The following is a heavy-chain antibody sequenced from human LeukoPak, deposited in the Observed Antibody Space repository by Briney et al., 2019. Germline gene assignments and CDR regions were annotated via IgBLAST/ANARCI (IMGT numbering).Heavy chain of an antibody. V-gene: IGHV5-51*01. D-gene: IGHD3-10*01. CDR1: GYSFTSYW. Sequence: GESLKISCKGSGYSFTSYWIGWVRQMPGKGLEWMGIIHPGDSNTKYSPSFQGQVTISADKSISTAYLQWSSLKASDTAMYFCARSGLYGSGSYYNWFDPWGQGTLVTVSS. J-gene: IGHJ5*02. CDR2: IHPGDSNT. CDR3: ARSGLYGSGSYYNWFDP.